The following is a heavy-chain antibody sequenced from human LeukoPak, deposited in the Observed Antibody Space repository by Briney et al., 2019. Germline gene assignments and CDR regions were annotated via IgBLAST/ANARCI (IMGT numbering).Heavy chain of an antibody. CDR2: IYSSGYT. Sequence: SETLSLTCTVSGGSISSNYRSWIRQPAGKGLEWIGRIYSSGYTNFSPSLKSRVTMSVDTSKNQFSLKLSSVTAADTAVYHCAREFMAAAGLSWFDPWGQGTLVTVSS. J-gene: IGHJ5*02. CDR1: GGSISSNY. D-gene: IGHD6-13*01. V-gene: IGHV4-4*07. CDR3: AREFMAAAGLSWFDP.